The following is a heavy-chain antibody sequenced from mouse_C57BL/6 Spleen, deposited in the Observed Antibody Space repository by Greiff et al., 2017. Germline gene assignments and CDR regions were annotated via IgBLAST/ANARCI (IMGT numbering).Heavy chain of an antibody. J-gene: IGHJ4*01. Sequence: EVQVVESGPELVKPGASVKISCKASGYTFTDYYMNWVKQSHGKSLEWIGDINPNNGGTSYNQKFKGKATLTVDKSSSTAYMELRSLTSEDSAVYYCARTELRLRTGAMDYWGQGTSVTVSS. CDR3: ARTELRLRTGAMDY. V-gene: IGHV1-26*01. CDR1: GYTFTDYY. CDR2: INPNNGGT. D-gene: IGHD3-2*02.